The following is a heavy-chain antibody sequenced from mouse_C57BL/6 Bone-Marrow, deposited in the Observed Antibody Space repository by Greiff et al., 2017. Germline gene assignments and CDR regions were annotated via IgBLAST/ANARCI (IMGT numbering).Heavy chain of an antibody. D-gene: IGHD2-3*01. V-gene: IGHV1-55*01. J-gene: IGHJ4*01. CDR1: GYTFTSYW. Sequence: VQLQQPGAELVKPGASVKMSCKASGYTFTSYWITWVKQRPGQGLEWIGDIYPGSGSTNYNEKFKSKATLTVDTSSSTAYMQLSSLTSEDPAVYYCARGLLRYAMDYWGQGTSVTVAS. CDR3: ARGLLRYAMDY. CDR2: IYPGSGST.